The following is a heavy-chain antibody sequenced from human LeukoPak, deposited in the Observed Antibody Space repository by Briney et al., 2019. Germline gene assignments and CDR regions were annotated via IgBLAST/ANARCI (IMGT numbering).Heavy chain of an antibody. CDR2: IYHSGST. CDR3: ARVDQLRSLDY. Sequence: PSETLSLTCAVSGYSISSGYYWGWIRQPPGKGLEWIGSIYHSGSTYYNPSLKSRVTISVDTSKNQFSLKLSSVTAADTAVYYCARVDQLRSLDYWGQGTLVTVSS. J-gene: IGHJ4*02. V-gene: IGHV4-38-2*01. D-gene: IGHD5-24*01. CDR1: GYSISSGYY.